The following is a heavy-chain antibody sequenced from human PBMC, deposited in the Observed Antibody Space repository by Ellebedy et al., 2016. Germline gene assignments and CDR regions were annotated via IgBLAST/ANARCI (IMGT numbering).Heavy chain of an antibody. CDR1: GGTFRSRA. D-gene: IGHD3-10*01. CDR3: AKGAIWFGAFGMDV. Sequence: ASVKVSCKTSGGTFRSRAISWVRQAPGQGLEWMGWISYNGNTNYAQKFQGRVAMTTDTSTSTAYMELSGLRSDDTAVYYCAKGAIWFGAFGMDVWGHGTTVTVSS. CDR2: ISYNGNT. J-gene: IGHJ6*02. V-gene: IGHV1-18*01.